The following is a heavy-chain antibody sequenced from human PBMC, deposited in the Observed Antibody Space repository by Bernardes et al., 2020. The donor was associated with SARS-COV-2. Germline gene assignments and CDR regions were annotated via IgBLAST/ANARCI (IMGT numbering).Heavy chain of an antibody. Sequence: SETLSLTCTVSGGSISISNVYWAWIRQSPGKGLEWIGNVYHTGSTYYNPSLKSRVTLSVDTSTNQFSLKVSSVTAADTALYYCARSNRVTRSRGSWFDPWGQGILVSVSS. CDR1: GGSISISNVY. CDR3: ARSNRVTRSRGSWFDP. D-gene: IGHD2-21*02. J-gene: IGHJ5*02. V-gene: IGHV4-39*01. CDR2: VYHTGST.